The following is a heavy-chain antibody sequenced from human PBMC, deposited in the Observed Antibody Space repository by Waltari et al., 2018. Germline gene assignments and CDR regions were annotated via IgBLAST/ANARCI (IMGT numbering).Heavy chain of an antibody. J-gene: IGHJ5*02. CDR2: IYYSGST. CDR3: ARKYCSSTSCYTGGGWFDP. V-gene: IGHV4-59*01. CDR1: GGSLSSYF. Sequence: QVQLQESGPGLVKPSETLSLTRTVSGGSLSSYFWSWIRQPPGKGLEWIGYIYYSGSTNYNPSLKSRVTISVDTSKNQFSLKLSSVTAADTAVYYCARKYCSSTSCYTGGGWFDPWGQGTLVTVSS. D-gene: IGHD2-2*02.